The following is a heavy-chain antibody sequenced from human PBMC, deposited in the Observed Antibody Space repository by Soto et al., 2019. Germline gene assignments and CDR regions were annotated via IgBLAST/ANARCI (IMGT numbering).Heavy chain of an antibody. V-gene: IGHV3-74*01. CDR1: GFTFRRYW. Sequence: PVGSLRLSCAASGFTFRRYWMHWVRQAPGKGLFWVSSINSDGTSSSYADSVKGRFTTSRDNAKNTVYLQMNSLRAEDTAIYYCSSYDFLSGNHIPSAWGQGNMVTVYS. CDR2: INSDGTSS. J-gene: IGHJ1*01. D-gene: IGHD3-3*01. CDR3: SSYDFLSGNHIPSA.